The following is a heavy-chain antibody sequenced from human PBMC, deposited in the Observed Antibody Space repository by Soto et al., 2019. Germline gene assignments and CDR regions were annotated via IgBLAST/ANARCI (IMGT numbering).Heavy chain of an antibody. J-gene: IGHJ4*02. Sequence: QLQLQESCPGLVKSSETLSLTCTVSGGSISSSSYYWGWIRQPPGKGLEWIASIYYSGTTYYNTSLKSRVTISVDTSKNQFSLKLSSVTAADTAVYYCASLGRIAVAGLDHWGQGTLVIVSS. D-gene: IGHD6-13*01. CDR2: IYYSGTT. CDR3: ASLGRIAVAGLDH. V-gene: IGHV4-39*01. CDR1: GGSISSSSYY.